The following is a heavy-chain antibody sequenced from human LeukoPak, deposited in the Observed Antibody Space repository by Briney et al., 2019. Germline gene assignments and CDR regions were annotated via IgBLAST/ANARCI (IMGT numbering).Heavy chain of an antibody. Sequence: ASVKVSCKASGYTFTSYDINWVRQAPGQGLEWMGWISGYNGKTNYAQNVQGRVTMTTDTSTSTAYMELRSLRSDDTAVYYCARGNSGSYSALVYFDYWGQGTLVTVSS. J-gene: IGHJ4*02. D-gene: IGHD1-26*01. CDR1: GYTFTSYD. CDR3: ARGNSGSYSALVYFDY. CDR2: ISGYNGKT. V-gene: IGHV1-18*01.